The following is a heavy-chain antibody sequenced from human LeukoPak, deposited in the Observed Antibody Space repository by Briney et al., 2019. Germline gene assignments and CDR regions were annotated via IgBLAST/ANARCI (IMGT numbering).Heavy chain of an antibody. CDR2: INPNSGGT. D-gene: IGHD2-15*01. CDR3: ARDYCSGGSCYSVAY. Sequence: GASAKVSCKASGYTFTGYYMHWVRQAPGQGLEWMGWINPNSGGTNYAQKFQGRVTMTRDTSISTAYMELSRLRSDDTAVYYCARDYCSGGSCYSVAYWGQGTLVTASS. J-gene: IGHJ4*02. V-gene: IGHV1-2*02. CDR1: GYTFTGYY.